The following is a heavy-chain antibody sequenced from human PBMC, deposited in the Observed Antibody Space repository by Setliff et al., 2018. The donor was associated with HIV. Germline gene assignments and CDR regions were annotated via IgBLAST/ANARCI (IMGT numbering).Heavy chain of an antibody. J-gene: IGHJ4*02. CDR3: ARAYYDSVWGSHRYRFYYFEY. V-gene: IGHV1-69-2*01. Sequence: ASVKVSCKASGYTFTDYYIDWVQQAPGGGLEWVGRVDPQDGETKYAEKFRDRVTITADTSIDTAYMELRSLRSEDTAVYYCARAYYDSVWGSHRYRFYYFEYWGQGSLVTVSS. CDR2: VDPQDGET. D-gene: IGHD3-16*02. CDR1: GYTFTDYY.